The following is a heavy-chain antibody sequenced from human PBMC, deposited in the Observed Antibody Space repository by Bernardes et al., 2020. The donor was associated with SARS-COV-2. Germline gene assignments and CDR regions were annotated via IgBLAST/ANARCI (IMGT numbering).Heavy chain of an antibody. CDR1: GGSISSGNW. V-gene: IGHV4-4*02. CDR3: ARALDYMYYFDS. D-gene: IGHD4-4*01. J-gene: IGHJ4*01. CDR2: IYHSGST. Sequence: ETLSLTCAVSGGSISSGNWWNWVRQSPGKGLEWIGEIYHSGSTNYNPSLKSRVTMSVDKSNNHFSLKLTSVTAADTAVYYCARALDYMYYFDSWGLGTLVTVSS.